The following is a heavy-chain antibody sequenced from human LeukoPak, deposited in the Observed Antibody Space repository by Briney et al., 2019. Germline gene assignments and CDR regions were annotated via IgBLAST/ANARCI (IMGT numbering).Heavy chain of an antibody. CDR3: ARESAYYDSSGYNDVFDI. D-gene: IGHD3-22*01. V-gene: IGHV4-61*02. J-gene: IGHJ3*02. CDR1: GGSISSGSYY. CDR2: IYPSGST. Sequence: PSETLSLTCTVSGGSISSGSYYWSWIRQPAGKGLEWIGRIYPSGSTNYNPSLKSRVTMSVDTSNNQFSLKLSSVTAADMAVYYCARESAYYDSSGYNDVFDIWGQGTMVTVSS.